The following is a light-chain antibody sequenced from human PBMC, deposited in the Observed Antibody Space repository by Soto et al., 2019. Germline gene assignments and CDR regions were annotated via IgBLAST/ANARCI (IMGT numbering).Light chain of an antibody. V-gene: IGKV3-15*01. J-gene: IGKJ4*01. Sequence: EILLTQSPGTLSLSPGERATLSCRASQSVSRSYLAWYQQKAGQAPRLLIYDASTRATGISGSFSGSGSGTEFTLTISSLQSEDFAVYYCQQYNRWPLTFGGGTKVDIK. CDR1: QSVSRSY. CDR3: QQYNRWPLT. CDR2: DAS.